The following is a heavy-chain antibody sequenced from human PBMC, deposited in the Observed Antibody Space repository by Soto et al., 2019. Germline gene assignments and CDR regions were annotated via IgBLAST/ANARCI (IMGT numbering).Heavy chain of an antibody. D-gene: IGHD1-26*01. Sequence: PGESLKISCKGSGYSFTSYWIGWVRQMPGKGLEWMGIIYPGDSDTRYSPSFQGQVTISADKSISTAYLQWSSLKASDTAMYYCARAPLDKSGSYDPEPNAFDIWGQGTMVTVSS. CDR2: IYPGDSDT. CDR3: ARAPLDKSGSYDPEPNAFDI. J-gene: IGHJ3*02. V-gene: IGHV5-51*01. CDR1: GYSFTSYW.